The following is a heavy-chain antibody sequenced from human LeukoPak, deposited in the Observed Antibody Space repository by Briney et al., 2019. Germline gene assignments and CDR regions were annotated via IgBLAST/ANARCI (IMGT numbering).Heavy chain of an antibody. D-gene: IGHD5-18*01. V-gene: IGHV3-33*01. CDR1: GFTFSSYG. Sequence: GGSLRLSCAAPGFTFSSYGMHWVRQAPGKGLEWVAVIWYGGSNKYYADSVKGRFTISRDNSKNTLYLQMNSLRAEDTAVYYCAREGDKYSYGYSAFDIWGQGTMVTVSS. J-gene: IGHJ3*02. CDR2: IWYGGSNK. CDR3: AREGDKYSYGYSAFDI.